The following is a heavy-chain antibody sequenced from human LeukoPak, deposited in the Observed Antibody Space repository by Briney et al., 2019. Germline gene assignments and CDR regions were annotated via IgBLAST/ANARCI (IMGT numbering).Heavy chain of an antibody. Sequence: ASVKVSCKASGYTFTSYYMHWVRQAPGQGLEWMGIINPSGGSTSYAQKFQGRVTMTRDMSTSTVYMELSSLRSEDTAVYYCARVDQLLSGGGIFDYWGQGTLVTVSS. D-gene: IGHD2-2*01. V-gene: IGHV1-46*01. CDR3: ARVDQLLSGGGIFDY. CDR1: GYTFTSYY. J-gene: IGHJ4*02. CDR2: INPSGGST.